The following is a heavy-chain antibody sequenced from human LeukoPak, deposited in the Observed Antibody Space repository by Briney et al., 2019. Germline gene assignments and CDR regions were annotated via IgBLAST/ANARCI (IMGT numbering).Heavy chain of an antibody. Sequence: PSETLSLTCTVSGGSIRRYYWSWIRQPPGKGLEWIGYIYSNEATQYKPSLKSRVTISADTSKNQFSLKLTSVSAADTAIYYCARRNDFDIWGQGTMVTVSS. V-gene: IGHV4-4*08. CDR1: GGSIRRYY. CDR2: IYSNEAT. J-gene: IGHJ3*02. CDR3: ARRNDFDI.